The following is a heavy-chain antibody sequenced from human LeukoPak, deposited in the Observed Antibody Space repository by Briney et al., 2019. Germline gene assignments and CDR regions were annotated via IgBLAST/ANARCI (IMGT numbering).Heavy chain of an antibody. Sequence: SETLSLTCAVYGGSFSGCYWSWIRQPPGKGLEWIGEINHSGSTNYNPSLKSRVTISVDTSKNQFSLKLSSVTAADTAVYCCARGSGYCSSTSCDNWFDPWGQGTLVTVSS. J-gene: IGHJ5*02. CDR2: INHSGST. CDR1: GGSFSGCY. CDR3: ARGSGYCSSTSCDNWFDP. V-gene: IGHV4-34*01. D-gene: IGHD2-2*03.